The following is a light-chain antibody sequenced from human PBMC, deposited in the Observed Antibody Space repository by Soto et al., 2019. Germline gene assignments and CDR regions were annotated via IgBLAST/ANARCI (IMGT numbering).Light chain of an antibody. CDR3: ETWDSNTHV. Sequence: QLVLTQSSSASASLGSSVKLTCTLSSGHSSHIIAWHQQQPGKAPRYLMKLEGSGSYNKGSGVPDRFSGSSSGADRYLTISNLQFEDEADYYCETWDSNTHVFGTGTKLTVL. CDR2: LEGSGSY. V-gene: IGLV4-60*02. CDR1: SGHSSHI. J-gene: IGLJ1*01.